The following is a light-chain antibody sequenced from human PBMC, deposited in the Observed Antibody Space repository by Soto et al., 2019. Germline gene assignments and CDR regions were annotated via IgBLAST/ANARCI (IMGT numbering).Light chain of an antibody. CDR3: ETWDSNTRV. V-gene: IGLV4-60*03. CDR1: SGHSSYI. J-gene: IGLJ3*02. Sequence: QLVLTQSSSASASLGSSVKLTCTLSSGHSSYIIAWHQQQPGKAPRYSMKLEGSGSYNKGSGVPDRFSGSSSGADRYLTISNRQSEDEADYYCETWDSNTRVFGGGTKVTVL. CDR2: LEGSGSY.